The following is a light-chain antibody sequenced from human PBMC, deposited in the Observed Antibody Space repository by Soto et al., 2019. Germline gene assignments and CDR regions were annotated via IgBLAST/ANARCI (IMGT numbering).Light chain of an antibody. CDR2: EVS. Sequence: QSALTQPAFVSRSPGQSITISCTGTSSDVGGYNYVSWYQHPPGKAPKLMISEVSNRPSGVSNRFSGSKSGNTASLTISGLQAEDEADYYCSSYTSTSTRVFGTGTKLTVL. CDR3: SSYTSTSTRV. CDR1: SSDVGGYNY. J-gene: IGLJ1*01. V-gene: IGLV2-14*01.